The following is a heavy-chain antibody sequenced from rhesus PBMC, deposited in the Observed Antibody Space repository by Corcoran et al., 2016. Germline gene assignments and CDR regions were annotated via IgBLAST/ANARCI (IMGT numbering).Heavy chain of an antibody. CDR2: TYGSGSST. CDR3: ASSTGTSFDY. Sequence: QLQLQESGPGLVKPSETLSVTCAVSGGSISSSYWSWIRQAPGKGLEWIGYTYGSGSSTNYNPSLKSLVTLSVDTAKNQLSLKLSSVTAADTAVYYCASSTGTSFDYWGQGVLVTVSS. J-gene: IGHJ4*01. CDR1: GGSISSSY. V-gene: IGHV4-169*02. D-gene: IGHD7-45*01.